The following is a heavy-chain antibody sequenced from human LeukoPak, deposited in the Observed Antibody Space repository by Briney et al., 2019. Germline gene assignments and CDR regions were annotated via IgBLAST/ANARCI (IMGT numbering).Heavy chain of an antibody. J-gene: IGHJ3*02. Sequence: PGGSLRLSCAASGFTFSGSAVHWVRQASGKGLEWVGRIRSKADSYATAYAASVKGRFTISRDESKNPAYLQMNSLKTEDTAVYYCTRRGNSYNDAFDIWGQGTMVTVSS. CDR3: TRRGNSYNDAFDI. CDR1: GFTFSGSA. V-gene: IGHV3-73*01. CDR2: IRSKADSYAT. D-gene: IGHD5-18*01.